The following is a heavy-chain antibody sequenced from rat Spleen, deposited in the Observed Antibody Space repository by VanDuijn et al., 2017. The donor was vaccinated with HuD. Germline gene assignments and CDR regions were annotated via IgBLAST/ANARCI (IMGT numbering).Heavy chain of an antibody. CDR2: ISYEGSST. CDR1: GFTFSDYY. CDR3: ARFTTVVLDY. J-gene: IGHJ2*01. V-gene: IGHV5-22*01. Sequence: EVQLVESGGGLVQPGRSLKLSCAASGFTFSDYYMAWVRQAPKKGLEWVASISYEGSSTYYGDSVKGRFTISRDNAKSTLYLQMNSLRSEDTATYYCARFTTVVLDYWGQGVMVTVSS. D-gene: IGHD1-1*01.